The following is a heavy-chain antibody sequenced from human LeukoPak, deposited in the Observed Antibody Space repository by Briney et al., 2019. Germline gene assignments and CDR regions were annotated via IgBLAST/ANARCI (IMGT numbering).Heavy chain of an antibody. CDR1: GFTFDDYA. CDR2: ISGDGGST. Sequence: PGGSLRLSCAASGFTFDDYAMHWVRQAPGKGLEWVSLISGDGGSTYYADSVKGRFTISRDNSKNSLYLQMNSLRTEDTALYYCAKPIVGATEVGAFDIWGQGTMVTVSS. V-gene: IGHV3-43*02. CDR3: AKPIVGATEVGAFDI. D-gene: IGHD1-26*01. J-gene: IGHJ3*02.